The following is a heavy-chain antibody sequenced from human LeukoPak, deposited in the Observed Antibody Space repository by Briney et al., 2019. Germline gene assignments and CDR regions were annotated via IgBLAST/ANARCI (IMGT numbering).Heavy chain of an antibody. CDR1: GFTFSNYA. CDR2: ISGSGGST. D-gene: IGHD6-6*01. J-gene: IGHJ4*02. V-gene: IGHV3-23*01. CDR3: AKAPSSSIVARSAFDY. Sequence: GGSLRLSCAASGFTFSNYAMSWVRQAPGKGLEWVSAISGSGGSTYYADSVKGRFTISRDNSKNTLYLQSNSLKVEDTAVYYCAKAPSSSIVARSAFDYWGQGTLVTVSS.